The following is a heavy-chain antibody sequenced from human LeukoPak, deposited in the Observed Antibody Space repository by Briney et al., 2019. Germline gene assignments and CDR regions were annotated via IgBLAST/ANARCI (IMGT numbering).Heavy chain of an antibody. CDR2: ISHDGSNK. Sequence: GGSLRLSCAASGFTFSSYGMHWVRQAPGKGLEWVAAISHDGSNKYYADSVKGRFTISRDNSKNTLYLQMNSLRAEDTAVYYCAKDFLPRTVTTPGYWGQGTLVTVSS. CDR3: AKDFLPRTVTTPGY. J-gene: IGHJ4*02. V-gene: IGHV3-30*18. D-gene: IGHD4-11*01. CDR1: GFTFSSYG.